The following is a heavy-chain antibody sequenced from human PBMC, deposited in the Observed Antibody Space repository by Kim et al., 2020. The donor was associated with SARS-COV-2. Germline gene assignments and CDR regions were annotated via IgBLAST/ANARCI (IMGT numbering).Heavy chain of an antibody. D-gene: IGHD5-18*01. J-gene: IGHJ4*02. CDR3: VRDANTPMEDLDF. CDR1: GYFFFVFF. Sequence: ASVKVSCNASGYFFFVFFILCVFLFLLFFFEWMGWTNPDGIGTNYAQKFQCRVTMTRVTSSTTAYLELRGLRSDDTAVYYCVRDANTPMEDLDFWGQGTLITVSS. V-gene: IGHV1-2*02. CDR2: TNPDGIGT.